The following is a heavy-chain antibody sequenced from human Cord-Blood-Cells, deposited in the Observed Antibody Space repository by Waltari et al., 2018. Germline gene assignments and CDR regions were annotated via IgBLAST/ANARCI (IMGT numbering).Heavy chain of an antibody. CDR1: GGPISSSSYY. V-gene: IGHV4-39*01. J-gene: IGHJ4*02. Sequence: QLQLQASGPGLVKPSETLSLTCTVSGGPISSSSYYWGWIRRPPGKGVEWIGVIYYGGSAYNNPSPKRRVTISLDTSNNQFSLKLSSVTAAETAVYDCARSANDFWSGYYFDYWGQGTLVTVSS. D-gene: IGHD3-3*01. CDR2: IYYGGSA. CDR3: ARSANDFWSGYYFDY.